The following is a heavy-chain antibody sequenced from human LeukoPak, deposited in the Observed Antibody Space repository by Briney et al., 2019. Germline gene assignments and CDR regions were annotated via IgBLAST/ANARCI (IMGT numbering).Heavy chain of an antibody. Sequence: GGSLRLSCAASGFTFSSYSMNWVRQAPGKGLEWVSSISSSSSYIYYADSVKGRFTISRDNAKNSLYLQMNSLRAEDTAVYYCARVILGRQWLPLDYWGQGTLVTVSS. CDR2: ISSSSSYI. D-gene: IGHD6-19*01. V-gene: IGHV3-21*01. CDR3: ARVILGRQWLPLDY. J-gene: IGHJ4*02. CDR1: GFTFSSYS.